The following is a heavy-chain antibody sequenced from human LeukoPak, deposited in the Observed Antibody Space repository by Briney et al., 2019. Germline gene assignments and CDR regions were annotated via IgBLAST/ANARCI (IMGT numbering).Heavy chain of an antibody. D-gene: IGHD4-11*01. CDR3: ARINYSNYLYYYYGMDA. CDR2: IYYSGST. Sequence: KPSETLSLTCAVYSGSFSGYYWSWIRQPPGKGLEWIGYIYYSGSTNYNPSLKSRVTISVDTSKNQFSLKLSSVTAADTAVYYCARINYSNYLYYYYGMDAWGQGTTVTVSS. V-gene: IGHV4-59*08. CDR1: SGSFSGYY. J-gene: IGHJ6*02.